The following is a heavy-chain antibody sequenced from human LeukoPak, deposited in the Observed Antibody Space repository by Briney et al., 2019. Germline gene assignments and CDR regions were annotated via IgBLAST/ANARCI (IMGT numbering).Heavy chain of an antibody. Sequence: SETLSLTCTVSNYSISSAYYWGWIRQPPGKGLEWIGSIYHSGIVYYNPSLKSRVTISVDTSKNQFSLRLRSVTAADTAVYYCARFLSLSISAFDIWGQGTMVTVSS. V-gene: IGHV4-38-2*02. CDR3: ARFLSLSISAFDI. CDR2: IYHSGIV. J-gene: IGHJ3*02. CDR1: NYSISSAYY. D-gene: IGHD2/OR15-2a*01.